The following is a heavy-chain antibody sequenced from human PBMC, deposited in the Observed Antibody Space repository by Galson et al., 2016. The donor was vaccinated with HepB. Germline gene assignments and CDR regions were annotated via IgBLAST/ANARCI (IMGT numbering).Heavy chain of an antibody. CDR2: MNQDGSQI. CDR3: ATHGGTTVKHGFDY. J-gene: IGHJ4*02. V-gene: IGHV3-7*03. Sequence: LQWVANMNQDGSQIYYVDSVKGRFSISRDNAKSSLYLQMNRLGAEDTAVYYCATHGGTTVKHGFDYWGQGTLVTVSS. D-gene: IGHD4-17*01.